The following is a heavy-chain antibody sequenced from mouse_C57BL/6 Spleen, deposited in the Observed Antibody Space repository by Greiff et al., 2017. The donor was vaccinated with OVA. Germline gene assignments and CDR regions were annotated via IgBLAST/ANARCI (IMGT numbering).Heavy chain of an antibody. J-gene: IGHJ1*03. CDR3: TANSNYVSYWYFDV. D-gene: IGHD2-5*01. CDR2: IDPEDGDT. CDR1: GFTIKDYY. V-gene: IGHV14-1*01. Sequence: VQLQQSGAELVRPGASVKLSCTASGFTIKDYYMHWVKQRPEQGLEWIGRIDPEDGDTEYAPKFQGKATMTADTSSNTAYLQLSSLTSEDTAVYYCTANSNYVSYWYFDVWGTGTTVTVSS.